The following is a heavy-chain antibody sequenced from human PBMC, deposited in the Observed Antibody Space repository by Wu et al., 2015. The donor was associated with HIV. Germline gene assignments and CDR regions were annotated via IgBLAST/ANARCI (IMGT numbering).Heavy chain of an antibody. D-gene: IGHD6-19*01. J-gene: IGHJ3*02. CDR1: GYTFIDYY. CDR2: INPNRGGT. V-gene: IGHV1-2*02. Sequence: QVQLLQSGAEVKKPGASVMVSCKASGYTFIDYYIYWVRQAPGQGLEWMGWINPNRGGTKYAQKFQGRVTLTRDTAVTTAYLEVNSLRSDDTAVYYCAIAGRFNIRMAGTEAFDIWGQGTMVIVSS. CDR3: AIAGRFNIRMAGTEAFDI.